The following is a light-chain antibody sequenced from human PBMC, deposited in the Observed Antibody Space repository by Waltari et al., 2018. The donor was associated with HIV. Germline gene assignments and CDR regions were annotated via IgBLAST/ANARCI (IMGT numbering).Light chain of an antibody. V-gene: IGLV1-47*01. CDR1: SSNIGSNY. CDR2: MNN. CDR3: AAWDASLSAWV. J-gene: IGLJ3*02. Sequence: QSVLTQPPSASGTPGQRVTISCSGSSSNIGSNYVYWYQHLPGTAPKLLIYMNNQRPSGVTDRFSGSKSGTSASLAISGLRSEDEADYYCAAWDASLSAWVFGGGTKLTVL.